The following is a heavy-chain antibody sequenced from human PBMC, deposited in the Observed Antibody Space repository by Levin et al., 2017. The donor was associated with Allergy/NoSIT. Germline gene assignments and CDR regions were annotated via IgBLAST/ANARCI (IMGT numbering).Heavy chain of an antibody. CDR3: ARHPKVRGILTGYYKVNYYYYYMDV. CDR2: IYYSGST. V-gene: IGHV4-39*01. J-gene: IGHJ6*03. Sequence: GSLRLSCTVSGGSISSSSYYWGWIRQPPGKGLEWIGSIYYSGSTYYNPSLKSRVTISVDTSKNQFSLKLSSVTAADTAVYYCARHPKVRGILTGYYKVNYYYYYMDVWGKGTTVTVSS. D-gene: IGHD3-9*01. CDR1: GGSISSSSYY.